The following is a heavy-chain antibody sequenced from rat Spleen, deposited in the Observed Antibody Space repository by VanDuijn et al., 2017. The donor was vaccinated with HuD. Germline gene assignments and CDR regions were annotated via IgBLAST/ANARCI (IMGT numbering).Heavy chain of an antibody. D-gene: IGHD2-2*01. Sequence: EVQLVESGGGLVQPGRSLKLSCAASGFTFSNYGMAWVRQAPTKGLEWVATISYDGSSTYYRDSVRGRFTISRDNAENTVYLQMNSLRSEDTATYYCARRDTAYWYFDFWGPGTMVTVSS. V-gene: IGHV5-29*01. CDR2: ISYDGSST. J-gene: IGHJ1*01. CDR3: ARRDTAYWYFDF. CDR1: GFTFSNYG.